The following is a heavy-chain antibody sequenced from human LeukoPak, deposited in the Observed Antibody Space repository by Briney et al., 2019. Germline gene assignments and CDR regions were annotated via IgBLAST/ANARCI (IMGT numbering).Heavy chain of an antibody. D-gene: IGHD5-18*01. J-gene: IGHJ6*03. CDR3: ARRTAMVLYYYYYYYMDV. Sequence: GGSLRLSCAASGFTFSSYSMNWVRQAPGKGLEWVSYISSSSSTIYYADSVKGRFTISRDNAKNSLYLQMNSLRAEDTAVYYCARRTAMVLYYYYYYYMDVWGKGTTVTVSS. V-gene: IGHV3-48*04. CDR1: GFTFSSYS. CDR2: ISSSSSTI.